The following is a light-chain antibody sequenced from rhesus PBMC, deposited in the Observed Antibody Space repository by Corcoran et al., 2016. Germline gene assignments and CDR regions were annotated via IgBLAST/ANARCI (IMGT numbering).Light chain of an antibody. CDR1: ENVNNY. CDR3: QHNYGTPLT. J-gene: IGKJ4*01. V-gene: IGKV1-74*01. CDR2: KAS. Sequence: DIQMTQSPSSLSASVGDRVTITCRTSENVNNYLNWYQQKPGKAPKLLNYKASTLQSGVPSRFSGSGSGTDYTFTISSLQSEDVAAYYCQHNYGTPLTFGGGTKVEIK.